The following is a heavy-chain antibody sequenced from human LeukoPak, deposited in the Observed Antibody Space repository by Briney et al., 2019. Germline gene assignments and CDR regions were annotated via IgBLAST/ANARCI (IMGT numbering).Heavy chain of an antibody. V-gene: IGHV1-18*01. J-gene: IGHJ4*02. Sequence: ASVKVSCKASGYIFTKYGVSWVRQAPGQGLEWMAWISTYNGDTNYAQKFQGRVTLTTDTSTSTVFMELTNLNTDDTAVYYCAKAGYDSSGYSSVEFDYWGQGTLVTVSS. CDR1: GYIFTKYG. CDR3: AKAGYDSSGYSSVEFDY. D-gene: IGHD3-22*01. CDR2: ISTYNGDT.